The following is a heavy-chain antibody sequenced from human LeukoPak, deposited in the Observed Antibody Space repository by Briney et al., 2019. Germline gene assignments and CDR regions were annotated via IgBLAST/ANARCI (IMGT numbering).Heavy chain of an antibody. CDR2: ISSSSSYI. D-gene: IGHD6-13*01. V-gene: IGHV3-21*01. CDR1: GFTFSSYS. CDR3: AREWPYSSGWSCFDF. J-gene: IGHJ4*02. Sequence: GGSLRLSCAASGFTFSSYSMNWVRQAPGKGLGWVSSISSSSSYIYYADSVKGRFTISRDNAKNSLYLQMNSLRAEDTAVYYCAREWPYSSGWSCFDFWGQGTLVSVSS.